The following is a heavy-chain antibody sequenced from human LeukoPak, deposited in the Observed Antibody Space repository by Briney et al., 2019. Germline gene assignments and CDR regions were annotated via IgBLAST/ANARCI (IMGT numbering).Heavy chain of an antibody. J-gene: IGHJ4*02. V-gene: IGHV3-23*01. CDR2: ISGSGATT. Sequence: GGSLRLSCAASGFTFSIYAMTWVRQAPGKGLEWVSVISGSGATTYYANSVKGRFTIYRDNSKKTLYLQAISLRAQDTAVYYCAKGGVELRYYFDYWGQGTLVTVSS. CDR3: AKGGVELRYYFDY. CDR1: GFTFSIYA. D-gene: IGHD1-7*01.